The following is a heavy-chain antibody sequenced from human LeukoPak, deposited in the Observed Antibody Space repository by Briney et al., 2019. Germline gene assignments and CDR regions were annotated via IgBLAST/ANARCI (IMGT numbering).Heavy chain of an antibody. CDR1: RFSFSDYY. CDR2: ISSSGSTI. Sequence: GGSLRLSCAASRFSFSDYYISWIRPAPGKGLEWVSYISSSGSTIYYADSVKGRFTISRDNAKNSLYLQMNSLRAEDTAVYYCARDVFAVLWFGELDYWGQGTLVTVSS. D-gene: IGHD3-10*01. V-gene: IGHV3-11*01. CDR3: ARDVFAVLWFGELDY. J-gene: IGHJ4*02.